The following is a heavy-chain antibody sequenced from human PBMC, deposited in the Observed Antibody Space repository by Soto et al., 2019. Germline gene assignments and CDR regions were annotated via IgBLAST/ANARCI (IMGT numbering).Heavy chain of an antibody. J-gene: IGHJ6*02. V-gene: IGHV4-39*01. D-gene: IGHD3-10*01. CDR1: GGSISSSSYY. CDR2: IYYSGST. CDR3: ARVGANYYGSGRTEYYYGMDV. Sequence: SETLSLTCTVSGGSISSSSYYWGWIRQPPGKGLEWIGSIYYSGSTYYNPSLKSRVTISVDTSKNQFSLKLSSVTAADTAVYYCARVGANYYGSGRTEYYYGMDVWGQGTTVTVSS.